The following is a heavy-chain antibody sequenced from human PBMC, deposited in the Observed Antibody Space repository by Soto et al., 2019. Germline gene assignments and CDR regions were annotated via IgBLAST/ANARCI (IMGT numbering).Heavy chain of an antibody. CDR2: SIPIFGTA. J-gene: IGHJ6*02. CDR3: ATGGQHRKVSNYYGMDV. Sequence: QVQLVQSGAEVKKPGSSVKVSCKASGGTFSAYSISWVRQAPGQGLEWMGGSIPIFGTANYAQKFQGRVTITADESTSTTYMELRSLRSENTAVYYCATGGQHRKVSNYYGMDVWGQGTTVTVS. CDR1: GGTFSAYS. D-gene: IGHD6-13*01. V-gene: IGHV1-69*01.